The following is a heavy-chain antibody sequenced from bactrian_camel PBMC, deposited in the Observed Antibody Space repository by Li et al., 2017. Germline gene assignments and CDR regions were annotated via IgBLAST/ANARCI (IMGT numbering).Heavy chain of an antibody. CDR1: GSIQRTNC. J-gene: IGHJ4*01. CDR3: AASRAMWLGQDKALDASQYSK. Sequence: HVQLVESGGGSVQAGGSQRLSCAASGSIQRTNCMGWFRQAPGKERDWVATDNGVGTTYYGDSVKGRFTLSRDIRKSTFDLQMNALKPEDTAMYYCAASRAMWLGQDKALDASQYSKWGQGTQVTVS. CDR2: DNGVGTT. D-gene: IGHD1*01. V-gene: IGHV3S53*01.